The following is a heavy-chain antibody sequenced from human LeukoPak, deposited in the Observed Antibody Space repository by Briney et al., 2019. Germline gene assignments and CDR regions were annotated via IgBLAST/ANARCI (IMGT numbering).Heavy chain of an antibody. D-gene: IGHD3-3*01. V-gene: IGHV3-7*01. CDR1: GFIFSNYY. CDR2: IKQDGSEK. J-gene: IGHJ6*02. Sequence: PGGSLRLSCAASGFIFSNYYMNWVRQAPGKGLEWVAHIKQDGSEKNYVDSVKGRFTISRDNAKNSLYLQMNSLRAEDTAVYYCARERWSLYSNGYYYYGLDVWGQGTTVTVSS. CDR3: ARERWSLYSNGYYYYGLDV.